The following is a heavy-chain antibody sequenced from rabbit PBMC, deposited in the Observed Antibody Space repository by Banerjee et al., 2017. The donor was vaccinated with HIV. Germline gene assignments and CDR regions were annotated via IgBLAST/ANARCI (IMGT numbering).Heavy chain of an antibody. CDR2: IDPVFGGT. CDR3: ASLPCDTTGGDFIEGVLPHYFNL. CDR1: GFDVNTYY. V-gene: IGHV1S7*01. Sequence: QLKESGGGLVQPGGSLKLSCKASGFDVNTYYMSWVRQAPGKGLEWIGYIDPVFGGTYYTSWVNGRFTISSHNAQNTLYLQLNSLTAADTATYFCASLPCDTTGGDFIEGVLPHYFNLWAQGPSSPS. J-gene: IGHJ4*01. D-gene: IGHD7-1*01.